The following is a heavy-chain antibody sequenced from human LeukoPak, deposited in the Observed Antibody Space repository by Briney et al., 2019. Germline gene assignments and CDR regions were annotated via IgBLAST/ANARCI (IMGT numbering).Heavy chain of an antibody. CDR1: GGSISSYY. CDR2: IYYSGST. V-gene: IGHV4-59*01. D-gene: IGHD3-10*01. CDR3: ARDRYKYYYGSGSPSYFDY. Sequence: SETLSLTCTVSGGSISSYYWSWIRQPPGKGLEWIGYIYYSGSTNYNPSLKSRVTISVDTSKNQFSLKLSSVTAAHTAVYYCARDRYKYYYGSGSPSYFDYWGQGTLVTVSS. J-gene: IGHJ4*02.